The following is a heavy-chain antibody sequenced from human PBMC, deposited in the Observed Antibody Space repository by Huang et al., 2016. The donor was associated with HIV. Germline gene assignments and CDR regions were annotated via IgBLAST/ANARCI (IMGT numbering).Heavy chain of an antibody. CDR1: GFTFSTYG. J-gene: IGHJ5*01. CDR2: IRYDGSNR. Sequence: QVQLVESGGGVVQPGGSLRLSCAASGFTFSTYGMHWVRQAAGKGREWVAFIRYDGSNRDYVNSVKGRFTISRDNSKNTLYLQMNSLRAEDTAVYYCAKDYQDWFDPWGQGTLVTVSS. D-gene: IGHD3-16*02. CDR3: AKDYQDWFDP. V-gene: IGHV3-30*02.